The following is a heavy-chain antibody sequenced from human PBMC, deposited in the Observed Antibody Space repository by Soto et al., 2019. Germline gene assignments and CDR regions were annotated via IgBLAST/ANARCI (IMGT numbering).Heavy chain of an antibody. V-gene: IGHV3-23*01. D-gene: IGHD6-19*01. CDR3: ETHINYASGWPIHY. CDR1: GFSFSSYA. Sequence: GGSLRLSCAASGFSFSSYAVSWVRQAPGKGLEWVSVFDGSVGHTYYTNSVKGRFTISNDNSKNTLFLQMNSLKAEDTAVYFCETHINYASGWPIHYWGQGTLVTVSS. CDR2: FDGSVGHT. J-gene: IGHJ4*02.